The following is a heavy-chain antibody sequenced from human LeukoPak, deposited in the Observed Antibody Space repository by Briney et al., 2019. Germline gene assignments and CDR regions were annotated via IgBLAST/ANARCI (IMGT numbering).Heavy chain of an antibody. CDR1: GFLFNKYW. J-gene: IGHJ4*02. Sequence: GGSLRLSCAASGFLFNKYWMTWVRQAPGKGLEWVSVIYSGGSTYYADSVKGRFTISRDNSKNTLYLQMNSLRAEDTAVYYCARGQADWGSGSPSLGYWGQGTLVTVPS. V-gene: IGHV3-66*01. CDR3: ARGQADWGSGSPSLGY. CDR2: IYSGGST. D-gene: IGHD3-10*01.